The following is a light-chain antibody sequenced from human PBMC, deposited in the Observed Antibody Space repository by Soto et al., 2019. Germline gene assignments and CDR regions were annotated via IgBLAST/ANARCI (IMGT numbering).Light chain of an antibody. V-gene: IGLV2-14*01. CDR1: STDPSHYNF. CDR3: CSYAGTYTDWI. Sequence: QSALTQPASVSGSPGQSITISCTGTSTDPSHYNFVSWHQQHPGKAPKLIIYAVSNRPSGVSNRFSGSKSGSTASLTISGLQAEDEADYYCCSYAGTYTDWIFGGGTKLTVL. CDR2: AVS. J-gene: IGLJ3*02.